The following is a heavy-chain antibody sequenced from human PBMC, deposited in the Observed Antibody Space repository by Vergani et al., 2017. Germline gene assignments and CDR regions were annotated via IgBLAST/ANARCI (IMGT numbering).Heavy chain of an antibody. CDR3: AREDYAQTFDY. CDR2: INHSGST. J-gene: IGHJ4*02. Sequence: QVQLQESGPGLVKPSQTLSLTCTVSGGSISSGGYYWSWIRQPPGKGLEWIGEINHSGSTNYNPSLKSRVTISVDTSKNQFSLKLSSVTAADTAVYYCAREDYAQTFDYWGQGTLVTVSS. V-gene: IGHV4-31*03. D-gene: IGHD4-17*01. CDR1: GGSISSGGYY.